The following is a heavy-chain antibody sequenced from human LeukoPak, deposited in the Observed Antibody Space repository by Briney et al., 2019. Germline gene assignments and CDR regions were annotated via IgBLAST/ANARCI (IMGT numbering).Heavy chain of an antibody. Sequence: GGSLRLSCAASGFTFSSYSMNWVRQAPGKGRERVSPISISSSYIYYADSVKGRFTISRDNAKNSLYLQMNSLRAEDTAVYYCARDQIGSSGWYLPDYWGQGTLVTVSS. J-gene: IGHJ4*02. CDR2: ISISSSYI. V-gene: IGHV3-21*01. CDR3: ARDQIGSSGWYLPDY. D-gene: IGHD6-19*01. CDR1: GFTFSSYS.